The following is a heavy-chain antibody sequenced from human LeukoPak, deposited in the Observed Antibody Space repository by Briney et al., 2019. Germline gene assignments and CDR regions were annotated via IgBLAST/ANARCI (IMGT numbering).Heavy chain of an antibody. CDR1: GFTFSGYA. CDR3: ARWWYSSGWYGDY. D-gene: IGHD6-19*01. Sequence: PGGSLRLSCAASGFTFSGYAMSWVRQAPGKGLEWVSTVIGSGGNTYYADSVRGRFTISRDNSKNTLYLQINSLGADDTAVYYCARWWYSSGWYGDYWGQGTLVTVSS. CDR2: VIGSGGNT. V-gene: IGHV3-23*01. J-gene: IGHJ4*02.